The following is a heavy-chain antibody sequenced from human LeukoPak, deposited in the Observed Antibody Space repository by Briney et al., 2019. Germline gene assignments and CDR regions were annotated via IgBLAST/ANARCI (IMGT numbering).Heavy chain of an antibody. CDR3: ARRYYDILTGHLDY. J-gene: IGHJ4*02. CDR2: IYPGDSDT. D-gene: IGHD3-9*01. V-gene: IGHV5-51*01. Sequence: RGSLKIPCKGSGYSFTSYCSGWVGQMPGKGLEWMGIIYPGDSDTRYSPSFQGQVTNSTGKSISNAFLQWSNLKASGTAMYYCARRYYDILTGHLDYWGQGTLVTVSS. CDR1: GYSFTSYC.